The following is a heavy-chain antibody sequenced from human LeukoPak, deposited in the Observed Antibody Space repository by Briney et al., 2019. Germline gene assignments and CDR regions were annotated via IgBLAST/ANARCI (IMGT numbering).Heavy chain of an antibody. CDR1: GYTFTGYY. D-gene: IGHD3-22*01. V-gene: IGHV1-2*02. Sequence: ASVKVSCKASGYTFTGYYMHWVRQAPGQGLEWMGWINPNSGGTNYAQKFQGRVTMTRDTSISTAYMELSRLRSDDTAVYYCAKSLDGGTYDSSAYRNWGQGTLVTVSS. CDR3: AKSLDGGTYDSSAYRN. CDR2: INPNSGGT. J-gene: IGHJ4*02.